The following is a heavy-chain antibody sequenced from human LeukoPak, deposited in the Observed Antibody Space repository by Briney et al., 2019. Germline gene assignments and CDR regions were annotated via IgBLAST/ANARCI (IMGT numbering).Heavy chain of an antibody. CDR3: ARDITIFGVIINFDY. D-gene: IGHD3-3*01. V-gene: IGHV3-23*01. Sequence: GGSLRLSCAASGFTFSSYAMSWVRQAPGKGLEWVSGITNSGGGTFYADSVKGRFTISRDNTKNSLFLQMNSLRAEDTAVYYCARDITIFGVIINFDYWGQGTLVTVSS. J-gene: IGHJ4*02. CDR2: ITNSGGGT. CDR1: GFTFSSYA.